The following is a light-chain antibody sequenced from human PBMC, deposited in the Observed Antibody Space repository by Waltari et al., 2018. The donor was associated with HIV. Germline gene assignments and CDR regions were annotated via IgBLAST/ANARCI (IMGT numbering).Light chain of an antibody. CDR3: QAWDTITAV. J-gene: IGLJ3*02. V-gene: IGLV3-1*01. Sequence: SSELTQPPSLSVSPGQTASITCSGDKLGNKYVYWYQQKPGQSPVLVIYQDNKRPSGIPERFSGSNSVNTATLTISGTQSMDEADYYCQAWDTITAVFGGGTKLTVL. CDR2: QDN. CDR1: KLGNKY.